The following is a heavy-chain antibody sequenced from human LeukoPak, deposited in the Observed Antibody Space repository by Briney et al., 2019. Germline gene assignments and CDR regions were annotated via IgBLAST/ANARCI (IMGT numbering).Heavy chain of an antibody. J-gene: IGHJ3*02. D-gene: IGHD5-24*01. Sequence: PSETLSLTCTVSGGSISSSGYYWGWIRQPPGKGLEWIGSIYYSGSTYYNPSLKSRVTISVDTSKNQFSLKLSSVTAADTAVYYCARDGYSRDAFDIWGQGTMVTVSS. CDR2: IYYSGST. CDR3: ARDGYSRDAFDI. CDR1: GGSISSSGYY. V-gene: IGHV4-39*07.